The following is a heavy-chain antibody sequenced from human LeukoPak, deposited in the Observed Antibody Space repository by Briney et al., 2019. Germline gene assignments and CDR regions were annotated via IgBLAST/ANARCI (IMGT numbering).Heavy chain of an antibody. D-gene: IGHD2-2*01. V-gene: IGHV3-23*01. CDR3: AKVKNRYCSSTSCYVFDY. Sequence: GGSLRLSCAASGFTFNNYAVSWIRRAPGKGLQWVSSLSDSGIGTYYADSVRGRFTISRDNFKSTVFLQMNSLRAEDTAVYYCAKVKNRYCSSTSCYVFDYWGRGTLVTVSS. J-gene: IGHJ4*02. CDR2: LSDSGIGT. CDR1: GFTFNNYA.